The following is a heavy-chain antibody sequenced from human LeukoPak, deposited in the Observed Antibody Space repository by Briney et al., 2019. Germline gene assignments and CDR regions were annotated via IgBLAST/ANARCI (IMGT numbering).Heavy chain of an antibody. CDR2: NYHSGST. CDR1: GYSISSGYY. J-gene: IGHJ4*02. CDR3: ARLHWNSNY. Sequence: NPSETLSLTCAVSGYSISSGYYWGWIRQPPGKGLEWIGSNYHSGSTYYNPSLKSRVTISVDTSKNQFSLKLTSVTAADTAVYYCARLHWNSNYWGQGTLVTVSS. D-gene: IGHD1-7*01. V-gene: IGHV4-38-2*01.